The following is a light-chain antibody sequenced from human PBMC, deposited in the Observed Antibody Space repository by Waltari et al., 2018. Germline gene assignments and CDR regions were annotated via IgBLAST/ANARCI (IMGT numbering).Light chain of an antibody. CDR1: QTIITW. Sequence: DIQMTQSPSTLAASVGDRVTITCRASQTIITWLVWYQQKPGKAPKLLIYKASSLESGVPSRFSGSGAGTEFSLTISSLQPDDSATYYCQQYYTYWTFGQGTKVDIK. CDR2: KAS. V-gene: IGKV1-5*03. J-gene: IGKJ1*01. CDR3: QQYYTYWT.